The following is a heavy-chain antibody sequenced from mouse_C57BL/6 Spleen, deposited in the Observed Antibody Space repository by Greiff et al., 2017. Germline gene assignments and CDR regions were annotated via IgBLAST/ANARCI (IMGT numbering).Heavy chain of an antibody. J-gene: IGHJ4*01. D-gene: IGHD2-2*01. V-gene: IGHV1-80*01. CDR3: ARGGYEDYAMDY. CDR2: IYPGDGDT. Sequence: QVQLQQSGAELVKPGASVKISCKASGYAFSSYWMNWVKQRPGKGLEWIGQIYPGDGDTNYNGKFKGKATLTADKSSSTAYMQLSSLTSEDSAVYFCARGGYEDYAMDYWGQGTSVTVSS. CDR1: GYAFSSYW.